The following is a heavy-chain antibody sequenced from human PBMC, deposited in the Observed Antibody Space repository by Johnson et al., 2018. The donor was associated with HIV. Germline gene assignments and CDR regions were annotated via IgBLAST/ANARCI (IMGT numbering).Heavy chain of an antibody. CDR1: GFTFDDYA. CDR2: ISWNIGSI. Sequence: VQLVESGGGLVQPGRSLRLSCAASGFTFDDYAMHWVRQAPGKGLEWVSGISWNIGSIGYADSVKGRFPISRDNAKNSLYLQMNSLRAEDTALYYCAKDTEAAAGTDDAFDIWGQGTMVTVSS. D-gene: IGHD6-13*01. V-gene: IGHV3-9*01. CDR3: AKDTEAAAGTDDAFDI. J-gene: IGHJ3*02.